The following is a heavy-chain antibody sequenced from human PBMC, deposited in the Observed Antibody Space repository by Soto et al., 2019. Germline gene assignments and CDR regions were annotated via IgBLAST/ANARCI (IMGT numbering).Heavy chain of an antibody. V-gene: IGHV4-34*01. D-gene: IGHD6-13*01. J-gene: IGHJ4*02. Sequence: SDTLSLTCAINGESFSGYYWSWIREPPGKGLEWIGEINHSGSTNYNPSLKSRVTISVDTSKNQFSLKLSSVTAADTAAYYCARTDSSRWSPFDYWGQG. CDR1: GESFSGYY. CDR3: ARTDSSRWSPFDY. CDR2: INHSGST.